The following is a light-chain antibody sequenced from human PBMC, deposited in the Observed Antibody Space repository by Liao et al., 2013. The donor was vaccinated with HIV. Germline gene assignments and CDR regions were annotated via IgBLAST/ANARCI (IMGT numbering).Light chain of an antibody. J-gene: IGLJ3*02. CDR2: QDS. V-gene: IGLV3-1*01. CDR3: QVWDSSSDQGV. CDR1: KLGNKY. Sequence: SYELTQTPSVSVSPGQTARITCSGDKLGNKYACWYQVKPGQSPVLVIYQDSQRPPGIPERFSGSNSGNTATLTINRVEAGDEADYYCQVWDSSSDQGVFGGGTKLTVL.